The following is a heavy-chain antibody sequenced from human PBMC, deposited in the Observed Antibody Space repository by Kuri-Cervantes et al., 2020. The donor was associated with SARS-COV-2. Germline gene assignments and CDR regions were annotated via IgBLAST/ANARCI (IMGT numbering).Heavy chain of an antibody. CDR3: ARGNIVVVVAATLVPYRWFDP. J-gene: IGHJ5*02. D-gene: IGHD2-15*01. V-gene: IGHV4-4*02. Sequence: SETLSLTCAVSGGSISSSNWWSWVRQPPGKGLEWIGEIYHSGSTNYNPSLKSRVTVSVDTSKNQFSLKLSSVTAADTAVYYCARGNIVVVVAATLVPYRWFDPWGQGTLVTVSS. CDR1: GGSISSSNW. CDR2: IYHSGST.